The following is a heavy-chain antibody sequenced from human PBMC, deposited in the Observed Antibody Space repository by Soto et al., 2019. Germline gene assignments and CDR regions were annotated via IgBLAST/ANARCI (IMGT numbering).Heavy chain of an antibody. Sequence: GGSLRLSCAASGFTFSSYEMNWVRQTPGKGLEWVSYSSSSGGAIHYADSVKGRFTISRDNAKKSLYLQMNSLRAEDTAVYYCAGGSPGSDKFYFDDWGQGTLVTVSS. D-gene: IGHD5-12*01. V-gene: IGHV3-48*03. CDR3: AGGSPGSDKFYFDD. CDR2: SSSSGGAI. J-gene: IGHJ4*02. CDR1: GFTFSSYE.